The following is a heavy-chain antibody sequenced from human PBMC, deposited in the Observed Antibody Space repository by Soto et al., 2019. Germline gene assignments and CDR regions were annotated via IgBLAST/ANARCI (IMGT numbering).Heavy chain of an antibody. J-gene: IGHJ4*02. D-gene: IGHD3-10*01. CDR3: ATSYGSGYRAFDY. CDR1: GDTFSFYT. Sequence: QVQLVQSGTEVKKPGSSVKVSCKASGDTFSFYTINWVRQAPGLGLEWMGRVNPILSMSNYAQNIQGRVTITADKTTSTGYMELRSLRSEDTAFYYCATSYGSGYRAFDYWGQGALVTVSS. CDR2: VNPILSMS. V-gene: IGHV1-69*02.